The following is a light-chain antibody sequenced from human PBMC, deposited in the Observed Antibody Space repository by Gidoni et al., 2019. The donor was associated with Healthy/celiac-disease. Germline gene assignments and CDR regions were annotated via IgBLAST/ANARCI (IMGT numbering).Light chain of an antibody. J-gene: IGLJ1*01. CDR1: SSDVGGYNY. CDR2: EVS. Sequence: QSALTQPASVSGSPGQSITISCTGTSSDVGGYNYVSWYQQHPGKAPKLMIYEVSNRPSGVSIRFSGSKSGNTASLTISGLQAEDEADYYCSSYTSSSTPIFGPGTKVTVL. CDR3: SSYTSSSTPI. V-gene: IGLV2-14*01.